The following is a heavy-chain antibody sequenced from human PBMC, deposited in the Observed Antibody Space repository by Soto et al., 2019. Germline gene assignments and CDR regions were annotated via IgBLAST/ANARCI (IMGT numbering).Heavy chain of an antibody. V-gene: IGHV1-2*04. CDR3: ARGGEDCSSTSCPGFYYYYGMDV. J-gene: IGHJ6*02. D-gene: IGHD2-2*01. CDR1: GHTFTGYY. Sequence: ASVKVSCKASGHTFTGYYMHWVRQAPGQGLEWMGWINPNSGGTNYAQKFQGWVTMTRDTSISTAYMELSRLRSDDMAVYYCARGGEDCSSTSCPGFYYYYGMDVWGQGTTVTVSS. CDR2: INPNSGGT.